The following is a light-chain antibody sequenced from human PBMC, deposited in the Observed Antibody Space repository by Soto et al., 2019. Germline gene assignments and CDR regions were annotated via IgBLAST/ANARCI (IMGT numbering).Light chain of an antibody. V-gene: IGKV3-11*01. CDR2: DAS. Sequence: EIVLTQSPANLSLSPGERATLSCRAGQSVRSYLAWYQQKIGQAPRLLIYDASNRAPGIPARFSGSGSGTDFTLTNSSIQPEDFAVYYCQQRSNWPRTFGGGTKVEIK. CDR3: QQRSNWPRT. J-gene: IGKJ4*01. CDR1: QSVRSY.